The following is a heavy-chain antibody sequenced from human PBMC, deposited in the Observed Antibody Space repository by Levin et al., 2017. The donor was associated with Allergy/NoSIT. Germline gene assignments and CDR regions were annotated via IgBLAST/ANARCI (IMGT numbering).Heavy chain of an antibody. V-gene: IGHV3-9*01. CDR3: AKDLVAYYDFWRGYYKFED. CDR1: GFTFDNYA. Sequence: PGGSLRLSCAASGFTFDNYAMHWVRQAPGKGPEWVSGISWNSGSIGYADSVKGRFTISRDNAKNSLYLQMNSLRAEDTALYYCAKDLVAYYDFWRGYYKFEDWGQGTLVTVSS. CDR2: ISWNSGSI. D-gene: IGHD3-3*01. J-gene: IGHJ4*02.